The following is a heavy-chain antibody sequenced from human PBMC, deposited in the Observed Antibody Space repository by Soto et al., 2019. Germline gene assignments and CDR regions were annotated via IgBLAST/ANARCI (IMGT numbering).Heavy chain of an antibody. V-gene: IGHV4-31*11. CDR1: GDSISKSGYY. CDR3: ARSRGVTNTRPPYYFHS. CDR2: IYYSGST. D-gene: IGHD4-17*01. Sequence: QVQLQESGPGLVNPSQTLSLTCAVSGDSISKSGYYWSWIRQNQGKAVEWIGYIYYSGSTFYNPSLKSRVSISLDTSKNQLSLKLTSVTVADTAVYYCARSRGVTNTRPPYYFHSWGQGTLVAVSS. J-gene: IGHJ4*02.